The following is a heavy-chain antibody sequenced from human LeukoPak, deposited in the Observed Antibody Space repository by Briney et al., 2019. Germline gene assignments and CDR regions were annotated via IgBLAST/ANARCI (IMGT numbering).Heavy chain of an antibody. CDR1: GFTFNSYD. CDR2: ISHDGSNK. D-gene: IGHD4-17*01. J-gene: IGHJ4*02. CDR3: ARADFIGDYGDSSYYFDY. Sequence: PGGSLRLSCAASGFTFNSYDMHWVRQAPGKGLEWVAVISHDGSNKYYVDSVKGRFTISRDNSKNTLYLQMNSLRAEDTAVYYCARADFIGDYGDSSYYFDYWGQGTLVTVSS. V-gene: IGHV3-30*03.